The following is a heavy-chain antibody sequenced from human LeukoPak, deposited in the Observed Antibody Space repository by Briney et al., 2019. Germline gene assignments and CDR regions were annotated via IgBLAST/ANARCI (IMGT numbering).Heavy chain of an antibody. CDR2: IYPNTGAT. CDR3: GTLLSNGPFDY. J-gene: IGHJ4*02. Sequence: ASVKVFCKASGYTFTGYYMHWVRQAPGQGREWMGWIYPNTGATKYAQKFQGRVTMTRDTSISTAYMELSGLRSDDTAVYYCGTLLSNGPFDYWGQGSLVTVSS. CDR1: GYTFTGYY. V-gene: IGHV1-2*02.